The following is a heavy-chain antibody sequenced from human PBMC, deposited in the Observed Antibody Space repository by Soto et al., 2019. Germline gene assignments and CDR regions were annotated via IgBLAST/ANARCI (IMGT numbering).Heavy chain of an antibody. CDR1: GGDLRNSG. D-gene: IGHD1-26*01. CDR3: ATADGAGFQA. Sequence: QVHLVQSGAEMKKPGSSVKVSCKVSGGDLRNSGISWVRQAPGQGLEWMGGIFPLLEMVDYSQKFQGRVTITAAASTNTAYMDLGSLRSEDTAVYYCATADGAGFQAWGQGTLVIVSS. CDR2: IFPLLEMV. J-gene: IGHJ4*02. V-gene: IGHV1-69*04.